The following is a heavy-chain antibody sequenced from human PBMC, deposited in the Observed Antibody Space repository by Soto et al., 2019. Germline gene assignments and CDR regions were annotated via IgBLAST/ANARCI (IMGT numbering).Heavy chain of an antibody. Sequence: ASVKVSCKASGYSFTRLDINWVRQTAGQGLEWMGWMQPSTGRTDYAQKFQGRVTMTRDTSINTAYMELTTLTSEDPAFYYCARGVSAGVDYWGQGTLVTVSS. CDR2: MQPSTGRT. CDR1: GYSFTRLD. D-gene: IGHD1-26*01. V-gene: IGHV1-8*01. J-gene: IGHJ4*02. CDR3: ARGVSAGVDY.